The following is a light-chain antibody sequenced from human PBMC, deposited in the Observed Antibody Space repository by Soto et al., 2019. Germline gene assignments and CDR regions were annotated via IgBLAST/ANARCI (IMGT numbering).Light chain of an antibody. CDR2: GAS. CDR1: QTISSN. Sequence: EIVMTQSPATLSVSPGERVTLSCRASQTISSNLAWYQQTPGQAPRLLIFGASTRAADIPDRFSGSGFGTEFTRTIGGWQSGDCGVYFCQHYKDWQKFGQGTRVE. V-gene: IGKV3-15*01. CDR3: QHYKDWQK. J-gene: IGKJ1*01.